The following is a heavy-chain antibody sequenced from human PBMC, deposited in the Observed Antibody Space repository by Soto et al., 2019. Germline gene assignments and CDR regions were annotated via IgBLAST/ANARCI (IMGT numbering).Heavy chain of an antibody. J-gene: IGHJ6*02. CDR2: IWYDGSNK. CDR3: ASEYCSGGSCYYYGMDV. V-gene: IGHV3-33*01. D-gene: IGHD2-15*01. Sequence: QVQLVESGGGVVQPGRSLRLSCAASGFTFSSYGMHWVRQAPGKGLEWVAVIWYDGSNKYYADSVKGRFTISRDNSKNTLYLQMNSLRADDTAVYYCASEYCSGGSCYYYGMDVWGQGPTVTVSS. CDR1: GFTFSSYG.